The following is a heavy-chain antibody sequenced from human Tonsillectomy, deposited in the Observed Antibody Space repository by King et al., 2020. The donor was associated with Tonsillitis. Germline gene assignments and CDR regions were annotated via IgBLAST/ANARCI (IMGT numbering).Heavy chain of an antibody. CDR1: GGSFNGYY. V-gene: IGHV4-34*01. Sequence: VQLQQWGAGLLKPSETLSLTCAVYGGSFNGYYWSWIRQPPGKGLEWIGEINHSGSTNYNPSLKSRVTISVDMSKNQFSLKLTSVTAADTAVYYCASLSPMTTLLAFDVWGQGTMVTVSS. CDR2: INHSGST. D-gene: IGHD4-11*01. CDR3: ASLSPMTTLLAFDV. J-gene: IGHJ3*01.